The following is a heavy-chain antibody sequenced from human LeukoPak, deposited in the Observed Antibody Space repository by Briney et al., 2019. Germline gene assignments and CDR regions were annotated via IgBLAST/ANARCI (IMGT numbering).Heavy chain of an antibody. CDR3: ARVDRDGDNYLFDY. Sequence: SETLSLTCTVSGGSISSYYWSWIRQPPGKGLEWIGYIYYSGSTNYNPSLKSRVTISVDTSKNQFSLKLSSVTAADTAVYYCARVDRDGDNYLFDYWGQGTLVTVSS. D-gene: IGHD5-24*01. CDR1: GGSISSYY. V-gene: IGHV4-59*01. J-gene: IGHJ4*02. CDR2: IYYSGST.